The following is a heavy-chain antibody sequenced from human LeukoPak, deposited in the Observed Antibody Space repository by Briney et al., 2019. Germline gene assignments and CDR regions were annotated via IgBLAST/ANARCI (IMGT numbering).Heavy chain of an antibody. CDR1: GFTFSSYA. V-gene: IGHV3-23*01. CDR2: ISISGDKT. J-gene: IGHJ4*02. CDR3: ARETAGTTPFDY. Sequence: GGSLRLSCAASGFTFSSYAMSWVRQAPGKGLEWVSAISISGDKTFYADSVKGRFTISRDNAKNSLYLQMNSLRDEDTAVYYCARETAGTTPFDYWGQGTLVTVSS. D-gene: IGHD1-1*01.